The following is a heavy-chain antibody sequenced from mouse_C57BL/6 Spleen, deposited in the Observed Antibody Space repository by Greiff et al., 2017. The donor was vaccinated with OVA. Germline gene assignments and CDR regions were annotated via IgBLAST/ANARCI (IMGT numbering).Heavy chain of an antibody. D-gene: IGHD3-2*02. CDR3: ARGSGYPFAY. Sequence: QVQLQQPGAELVRPGSSVKLSCKASGYTFTSYWMDWVKQRPGQGLECIGNIYPSDSETHYNQKFKDKATLTVDKSSSTAYMQLSSLTSEDSAVYYCARGSGYPFAYWGQGTLVTVSA. V-gene: IGHV1-61*01. CDR2: IYPSDSET. J-gene: IGHJ3*01. CDR1: GYTFTSYW.